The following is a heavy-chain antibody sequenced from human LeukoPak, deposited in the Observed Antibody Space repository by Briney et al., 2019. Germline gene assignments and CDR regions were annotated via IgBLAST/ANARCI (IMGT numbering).Heavy chain of an antibody. CDR2: ISGSGGST. CDR3: AKDYCDSSGYYPNFDY. J-gene: IGHJ4*02. Sequence: GGSLRLSCAASGFTFSSYAMSWVRQAPGKGLEWVSAISGSGGSTYYADSVKGRFTISRDNSKNTLYLQMNSLRAEDTAVYYCAKDYCDSSGYYPNFDYWGQGTLVTVSS. V-gene: IGHV3-23*01. CDR1: GFTFSSYA. D-gene: IGHD3-22*01.